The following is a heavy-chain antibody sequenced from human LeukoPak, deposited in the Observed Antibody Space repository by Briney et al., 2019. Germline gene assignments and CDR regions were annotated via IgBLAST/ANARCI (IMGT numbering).Heavy chain of an antibody. J-gene: IGHJ5*02. CDR3: AKDKFSVAVVADRLKWFDP. Sequence: GGSLRLSCAASGFTFSSYEMNWVRQAPGKGLEWVSYISSSGSTIYYADSVKGRFAISRDNAKNTLYLQMNSLRADDTAVYYCAKDKFSVAVVADRLKWFDPWGQGTLVTVSS. CDR1: GFTFSSYE. V-gene: IGHV3-48*03. CDR2: ISSSGSTI. D-gene: IGHD2-15*01.